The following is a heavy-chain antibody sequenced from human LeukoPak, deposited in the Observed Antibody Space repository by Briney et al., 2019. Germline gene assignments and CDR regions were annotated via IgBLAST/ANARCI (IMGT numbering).Heavy chain of an antibody. D-gene: IGHD3-10*01. CDR1: GGSISSYY. J-gene: IGHJ5*02. Sequence: SETLSLTCTVSGGSISSYYWSWIRQPPGKGLEWIGYIYYSGSTNCNPSLKSRVTISVDTSKNQFSLKLSSVTAADTAVYYCARSTITMVRGVIITPTGFDPWGQGTLVTVSS. CDR3: ARSTITMVRGVIITPTGFDP. V-gene: IGHV4-59*01. CDR2: IYYSGST.